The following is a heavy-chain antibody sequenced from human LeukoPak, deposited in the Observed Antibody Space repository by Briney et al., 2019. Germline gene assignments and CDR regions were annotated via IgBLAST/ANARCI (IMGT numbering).Heavy chain of an antibody. D-gene: IGHD6-19*01. CDR2: VDSRGSA. CDR3: ARDDSGGWYSDWFFDL. V-gene: IGHV4-4*07. Sequence: SETLSLTCTVSGGSFTSDHWNWIRQPAGKGLEWIGRVDSRGSANYNPSLRSRVALSADTSKNQFFLRLNSVTAADTAVYYCARDDSGGWYSDWFFDLWGRGTLVTVSS. J-gene: IGHJ2*01. CDR1: GGSFTSDH.